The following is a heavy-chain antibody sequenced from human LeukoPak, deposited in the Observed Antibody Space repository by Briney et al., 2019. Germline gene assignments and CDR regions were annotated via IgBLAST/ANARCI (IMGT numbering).Heavy chain of an antibody. D-gene: IGHD6-19*01. CDR2: IYYNGNI. CDR3: ATPRGYSSGWSGIYDY. J-gene: IGHJ4*02. Sequence: PSETLSLTCIVSGGSINSGDYYWSWIRQHPGKGLEWIGYIYYNGNINYNPSLKSRVTISVDTSKNQFSLKLSSVTAADTAVYYCATPRGYSSGWSGIYDYWGQGTLVTVSS. V-gene: IGHV4-61*08. CDR1: GGSINSGDYY.